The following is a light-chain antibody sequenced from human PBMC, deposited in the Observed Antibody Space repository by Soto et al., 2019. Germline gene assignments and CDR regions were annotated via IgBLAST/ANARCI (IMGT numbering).Light chain of an antibody. J-gene: IGKJ2*01. CDR2: GAS. CDR3: QQYNNWLYT. Sequence: EIVLTQAPGTLSLSPGERATLSCRASQSISSSYLAWYRQKPGQAPRLLIYGASSRATGIPDRFSGSGSGTDFTLTISSLQSEDFAVYYCQQYNNWLYTFGQGTKLEIK. CDR1: QSISSSY. V-gene: IGKV3-20*01.